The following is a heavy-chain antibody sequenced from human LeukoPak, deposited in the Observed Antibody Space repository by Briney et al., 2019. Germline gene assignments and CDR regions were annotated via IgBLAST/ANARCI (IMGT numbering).Heavy chain of an antibody. CDR1: GGSISSSSYY. CDR2: IYYSGST. J-gene: IGHJ4*02. D-gene: IGHD3-16*02. V-gene: IGHV4-39*07. Sequence: SETLSLTCTVSGGSISSSSYYWGWLRQPPGKGLEWIGSIYYSGSTYYNPSLKSRVTISVDTSKNQFSLKLSSVTAADTAVYYCARGTYDYVWGSYRYGAAFDYWGQGTLVTVSS. CDR3: ARGTYDYVWGSYRYGAAFDY.